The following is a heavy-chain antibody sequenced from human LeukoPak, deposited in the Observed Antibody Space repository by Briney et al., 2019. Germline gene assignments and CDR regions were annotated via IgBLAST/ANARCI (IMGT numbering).Heavy chain of an antibody. D-gene: IGHD3-22*01. CDR3: ARYYDSSGYYYVRYFDY. V-gene: IGHV2-5*02. CDR2: IDWDDDK. CDR1: GFSLSTSGLG. Sequence: SGPTLVKPTQTLTLTCAFSGFSLSTSGLGVGWIRQPPGKALEWLAVIDWDDDKRYSPSLKSRLTITKDTSKNQVVLTMTNMDPVDTATHYCARYYDSSGYYYVRYFDYWGQGTLVTVSS. J-gene: IGHJ4*02.